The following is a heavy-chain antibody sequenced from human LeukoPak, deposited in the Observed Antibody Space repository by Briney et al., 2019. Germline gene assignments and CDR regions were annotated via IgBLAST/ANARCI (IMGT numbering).Heavy chain of an antibody. CDR3: ARDVDTAIWFDP. D-gene: IGHD5-18*01. V-gene: IGHV3-21*01. CDR2: ISSSSSYI. CDR1: GFTFSSYS. Sequence: GGSLRLSCAASGFTFSSYSMNWVRQAPGKGLEWVSSISSSSSYIYYADSMKGRFTISRDNAKNSLYLQMNSLRAEDTAVYYCARDVDTAIWFDPWGQGTLVTVSS. J-gene: IGHJ5*02.